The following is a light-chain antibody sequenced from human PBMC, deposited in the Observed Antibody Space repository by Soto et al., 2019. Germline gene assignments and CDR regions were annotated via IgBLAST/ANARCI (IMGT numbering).Light chain of an antibody. CDR3: PQRTLWPPA. V-gene: IGKV1-8*01. CDR2: AAS. CDR1: QGISSY. Sequence: AIRMTQSPSSFSASTGDRVTITCRASQGISSYLAWYQQKPGKAPKLLIYAASTLQSGVPSRFSGSGSGTDFTLTISCLQSEDFATYYCPQRTLWPPAFVQGTRLEMK. J-gene: IGKJ5*01.